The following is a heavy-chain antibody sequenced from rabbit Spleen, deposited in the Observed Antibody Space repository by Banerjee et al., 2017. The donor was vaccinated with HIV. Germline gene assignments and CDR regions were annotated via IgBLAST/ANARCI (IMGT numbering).Heavy chain of an antibody. D-gene: IGHD1-1*01. V-gene: IGHV1S40*01. Sequence: QSLEESGGDLVKPGASLTLTCTASGVSFSSSSYMCWVRQAPGKGLEWIACIDIGSSGFPYFATWAKGRFTISKTSSTTVTLQMTRLTAADTATYFCARDTSSSFSSYGMDLWGPGTLVTVS. J-gene: IGHJ6*01. CDR1: GVSFSSSSY. CDR2: IDIGSSGFP. CDR3: ARDTSSSFSSYGMDL.